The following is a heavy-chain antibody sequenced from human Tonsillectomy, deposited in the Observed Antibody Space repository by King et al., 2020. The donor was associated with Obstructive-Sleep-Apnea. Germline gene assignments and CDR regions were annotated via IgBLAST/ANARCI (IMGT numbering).Heavy chain of an antibody. J-gene: IGHJ4*02. CDR3: VKDSDYNSGGYNYPEY. CDR1: GFSFIRYA. V-gene: IGHV3-23*04. CDR2: ISGSGGST. Sequence: VQLVESGGGLVQPGGSLRLSCAASGFSFIRYALTWVRLAPGKGLQWVSAISGSGGSTYYTDSVKGRFTISRDNSKNTLYLQMSSLRVEDTAMYHCVKDSDYNSGGYNYPEYWGQGTLVTVSS. D-gene: IGHD3-22*01.